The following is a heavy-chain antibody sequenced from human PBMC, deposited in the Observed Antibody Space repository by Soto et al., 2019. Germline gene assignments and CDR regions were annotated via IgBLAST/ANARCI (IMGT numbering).Heavy chain of an antibody. CDR3: ARGSIAARRRNKWFDP. CDR1: GGSISSYY. D-gene: IGHD6-6*01. J-gene: IGHJ5*02. Sequence: ASETLSLTCTVSGGSISSYYWSWIRQPPGKGLEWVGYIYYSGSTNYNPSLKSRVTISVDTSKNQFSLKLSSVTAADTAVYYCARGSIAARRRNKWFDPWGQGTLVTVSS. CDR2: IYYSGST. V-gene: IGHV4-59*01.